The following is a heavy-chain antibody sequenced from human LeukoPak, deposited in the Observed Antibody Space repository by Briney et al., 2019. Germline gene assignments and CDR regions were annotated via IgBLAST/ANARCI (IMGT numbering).Heavy chain of an antibody. CDR2: MKGGGET. J-gene: IGHJ4*02. Sequence: GGTLRLSRAAPGFSFTNYDMSGVRDAPARGPEWLSSMKGGGETFYADYVKGRFTLSRDESRNTVYLQLNNRGVEDTAIYYCARARWISTADAVWWGQGTQVTVSS. V-gene: IGHV3-23*01. CDR1: GFSFTNYD. CDR3: ARARWISTADAVW. D-gene: IGHD5-12*01.